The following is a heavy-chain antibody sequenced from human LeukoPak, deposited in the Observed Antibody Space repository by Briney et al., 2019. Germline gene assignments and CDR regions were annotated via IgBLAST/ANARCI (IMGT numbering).Heavy chain of an antibody. CDR1: GYTFTSYG. CDR3: AREPLGYDFWSGITGYYYYMDV. Sequence: ASVKVSCKDSGYTFTSYGISWVRQAPGQGLEWMGWISAYNGNTNYAQKLQGRVTMTTDTSTSTAYMELRSLRSDDTAVYYCAREPLGYDFWSGITGYYYYMDVWGKGTTVTVSS. J-gene: IGHJ6*03. CDR2: ISAYNGNT. D-gene: IGHD3-3*01. V-gene: IGHV1-18*01.